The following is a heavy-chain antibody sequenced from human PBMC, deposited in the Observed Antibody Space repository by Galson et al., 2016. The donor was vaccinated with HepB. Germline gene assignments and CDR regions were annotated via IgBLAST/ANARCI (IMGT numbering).Heavy chain of an antibody. CDR3: ARDADPEWFSNSGVFDS. J-gene: IGHJ4*02. Sequence: SVKVSCKASGYTFTSYGLSWVRQAPGQGLEWMGWISADNGNTNYAQNLQGRITMTTDTSTTTAYMELRSLRSDDTAVYYCARDADPEWFSNSGVFDSWGRGTLVTVSS. D-gene: IGHD3-10*01. V-gene: IGHV1-18*04. CDR2: ISADNGNT. CDR1: GYTFTSYG.